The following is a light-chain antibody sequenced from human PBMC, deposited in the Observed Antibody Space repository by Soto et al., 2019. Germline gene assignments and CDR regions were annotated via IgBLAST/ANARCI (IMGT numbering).Light chain of an antibody. CDR3: SSHGGSNNFYV. V-gene: IGLV2-11*01. Sequence: QSVLTQPRSVSGSPGQSVTISCTGTSSDVGAYNYVSWYQQHPGKTPKLMIYDVIKRPSGVPDRFSASKSGNTASLTVSGLQAEDEADYYCSSHGGSNNFYVFGTGTKVTVL. J-gene: IGLJ1*01. CDR2: DVI. CDR1: SSDVGAYNY.